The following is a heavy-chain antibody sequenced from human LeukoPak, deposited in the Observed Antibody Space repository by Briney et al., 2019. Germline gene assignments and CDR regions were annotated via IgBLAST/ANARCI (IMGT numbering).Heavy chain of an antibody. CDR2: INHSGST. Sequence: SETLSLTCAVYGGSFSGYYWSWIRQPPGKGLEWIGEINHSGSTNYNPSLKSRVTISVDTSKNQFSLKLSSVTAADTAVYYCASAYHKYYYGSGTPPGFWGQGTLVTVSS. CDR1: GGSFSGYY. V-gene: IGHV4-34*01. J-gene: IGHJ4*02. D-gene: IGHD3-10*01. CDR3: ASAYHKYYYGSGTPPGF.